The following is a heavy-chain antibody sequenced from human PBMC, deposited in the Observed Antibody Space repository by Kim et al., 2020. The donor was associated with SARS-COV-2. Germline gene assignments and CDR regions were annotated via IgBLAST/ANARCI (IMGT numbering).Heavy chain of an antibody. V-gene: IGHV1-69*13. Sequence: SVKVSCKASGGTFSSYAISWVRQAPGQGLEWMGGIIPIFGTANYAQKFQGRVTITADESTSTAYMELSSLRSEDTAVYYCARDKSGLSSGWWARYYYGMDVWGQGTTVTVSS. CDR3: ARDKSGLSSGWWARYYYGMDV. CDR2: IIPIFGTA. J-gene: IGHJ6*02. D-gene: IGHD6-19*01. CDR1: GGTFSSYA.